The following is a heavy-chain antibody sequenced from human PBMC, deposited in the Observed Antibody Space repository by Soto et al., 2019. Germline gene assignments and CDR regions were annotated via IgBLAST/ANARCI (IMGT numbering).Heavy chain of an antibody. CDR1: GFTFSSYD. J-gene: IGHJ4*02. Sequence: GGSLRLSCAASGFTFSSYDMHWVRQATGKGLEWVSAIGTAGDTYYPGSVKGRFTISRENAKNSLYLQMNSLRAGDTAVYYCARALCSGGSCYGDLGYWGQGTLVTVSS. CDR2: IGTAGDT. D-gene: IGHD2-15*01. CDR3: ARALCSGGSCYGDLGY. V-gene: IGHV3-13*01.